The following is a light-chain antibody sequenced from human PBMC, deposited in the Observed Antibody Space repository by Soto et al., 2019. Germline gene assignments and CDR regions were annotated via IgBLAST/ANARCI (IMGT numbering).Light chain of an antibody. Sequence: EIVLTQSPGTLSLSPGIRATLSCRASQSVSSSYLAWYQQKPGQTPRLLIYGASSRATGIPDRFSGSGSGTDFTLTSSRLEPEDFAVYYCQQYGSSPPTFGQGTKVEIK. CDR2: GAS. CDR1: QSVSSSY. V-gene: IGKV3-20*01. CDR3: QQYGSSPPT. J-gene: IGKJ1*01.